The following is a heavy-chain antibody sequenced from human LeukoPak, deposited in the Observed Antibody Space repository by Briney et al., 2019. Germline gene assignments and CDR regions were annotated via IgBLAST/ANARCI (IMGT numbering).Heavy chain of an antibody. CDR3: ARSSSSSVYWFDP. Sequence: RPSETLSLTCTVSGGSISSGGYYWSWIRQHPGKGLEWIGYIYYSGSTYYNPSLKSRVTISVDTSKNQFSLKLSSVTAADTAVYYCARSSSSSVYWFDPWGQGTLVTVSS. CDR1: GGSISSGGYY. D-gene: IGHD6-6*01. J-gene: IGHJ5*02. V-gene: IGHV4-31*03. CDR2: IYYSGST.